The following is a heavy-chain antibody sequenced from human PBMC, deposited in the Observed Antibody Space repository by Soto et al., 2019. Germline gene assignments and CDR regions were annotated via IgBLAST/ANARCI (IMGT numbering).Heavy chain of an antibody. Sequence: HGESLKISCKGSGYSFTSYWISWVRQMPGKGLEWMGRIDPSDSYTNYSPSFQGHVTISADKSISTAYLQWSSLKASDTAMYYCARQEELAIDYWGQGTLVTVSS. V-gene: IGHV5-10-1*01. CDR3: ARQEELAIDY. J-gene: IGHJ4*02. CDR1: GYSFTSYW. CDR2: IDPSDSYT.